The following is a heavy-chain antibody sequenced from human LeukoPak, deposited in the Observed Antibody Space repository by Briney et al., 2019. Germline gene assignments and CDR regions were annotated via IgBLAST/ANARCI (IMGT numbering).Heavy chain of an antibody. V-gene: IGHV1-69*02. CDR3: ASPRALYCSSTSCQTANGAFDI. J-gene: IGHJ3*02. CDR2: IIPILGIA. D-gene: IGHD2-2*01. Sequence: GASVKVSCKASGGTFSSYTISWVRQAPGQGLEWMGRIIPILGIANYAQMFQGRVTITADKSTSTAYMELSSLRSEDTAVYYCASPRALYCSSTSCQTANGAFDIWGQGTMVTVSS. CDR1: GGTFSSYT.